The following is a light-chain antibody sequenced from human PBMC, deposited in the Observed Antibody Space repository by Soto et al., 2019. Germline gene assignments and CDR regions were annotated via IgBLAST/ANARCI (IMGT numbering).Light chain of an antibody. CDR1: QSVS. Sequence: IVLTQSPGTLSLSPGERATLSCRASQSVSWYQQKPGQAPRLLIYDVSTRATGIPDRFSGSGSGTDFTLTISRLEPEDFAVYYCQHYGSSPGTFGQGTKVDIK. J-gene: IGKJ1*01. V-gene: IGKV3-20*01. CDR3: QHYGSSPGT. CDR2: DVS.